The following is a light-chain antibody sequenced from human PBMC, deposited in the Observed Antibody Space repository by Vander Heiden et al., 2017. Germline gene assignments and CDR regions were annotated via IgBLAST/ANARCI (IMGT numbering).Light chain of an antibody. V-gene: IGKV4-1*01. Sequence: EIVMTQSQASLAVSLGEGAPTNCKSSQSVLSSSNNKNYLSWYQQKPGQPPKLLIYLASTRESGVPDRFSGSGSGTDFTLTISSLQAEDVAVYYCQQYYSRFRRFGQGTKVEFK. CDR1: QSVLSSSNNKNY. CDR3: QQYYSRFRR. CDR2: LAS. J-gene: IGKJ1*01.